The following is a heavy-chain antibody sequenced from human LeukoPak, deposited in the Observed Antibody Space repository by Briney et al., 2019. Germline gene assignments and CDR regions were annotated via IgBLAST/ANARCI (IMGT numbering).Heavy chain of an antibody. CDR2: IRYDGSNK. CDR3: AKEPGPSYCSGGSCYP. D-gene: IGHD2-15*01. CDR1: GFTFSSYG. Sequence: GGSLRLSCAASGFTFSSYGMHWVRQAPGKGLEWVAFIRYDGSNKYYADSVKGRFTTSRDNSKNTLYLQMNSLRAEDTAVYYCAKEPGPSYCSGGSCYPWGQGTLVTVSS. J-gene: IGHJ5*02. V-gene: IGHV3-30*02.